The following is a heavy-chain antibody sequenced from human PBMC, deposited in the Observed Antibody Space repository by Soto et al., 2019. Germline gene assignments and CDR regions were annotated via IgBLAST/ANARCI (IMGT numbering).Heavy chain of an antibody. J-gene: IGHJ6*02. CDR1: GFTFSHYA. CDR2: ISFDGSNK. CDR3: AREDYRSGWYGPAYGMDV. Sequence: QVQLVESGGGVVQPGRSLRLSCAASGFTFSHYAMHWVRQAPGKGLEWVAIISFDGSNKYYADSVKGRFTISRDNSMNTLYVQMNSLRTDDTAMYYCAREDYRSGWYGPAYGMDVWGQGTTVTVSS. V-gene: IGHV3-30-3*01. D-gene: IGHD6-19*01.